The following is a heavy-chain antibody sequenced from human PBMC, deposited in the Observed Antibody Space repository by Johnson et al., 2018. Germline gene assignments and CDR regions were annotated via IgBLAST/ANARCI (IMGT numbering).Heavy chain of an antibody. CDR3: SRGWSGSIREHFDY. CDR2: IRTKTNGGTT. D-gene: IGHD1-26*01. V-gene: IGHV3-49*03. Sequence: EVQLLESGGGLVQPGRSLRLTCSASGFMFGDYAMSWSRQAPGKGLEWVGFIRTKTNGGTTEHAASVKGRFTISRDDSKSIAYLQMNSLKAEDTAVYYCSRGWSGSIREHFDYWGQGTLVTVSS. J-gene: IGHJ4*02. CDR1: GFMFGDYA.